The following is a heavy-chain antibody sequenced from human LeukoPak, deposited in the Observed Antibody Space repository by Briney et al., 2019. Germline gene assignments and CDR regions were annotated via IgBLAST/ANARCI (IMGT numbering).Heavy chain of an antibody. CDR1: GGSISSSSYY. Sequence: PSETLSLTCTVSGGSISSSSYYWGWIRQPPGKGLEWIGSIYYSGSTYYNPSLKSRVTISVDTSKNQFSLKLSSVTAAGTAVYYCARRSAYDFWSGPYDYWGQGTLVTVSS. CDR3: ARRSAYDFWSGPYDY. D-gene: IGHD3-3*01. V-gene: IGHV4-39*01. CDR2: IYYSGST. J-gene: IGHJ4*02.